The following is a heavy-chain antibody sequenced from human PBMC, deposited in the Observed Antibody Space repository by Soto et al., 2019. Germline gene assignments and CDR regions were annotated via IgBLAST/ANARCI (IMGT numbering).Heavy chain of an antibody. J-gene: IGHJ4*02. Sequence: EVQLVESGGGLVKTGGSLRLSCAASGFTFSNAWINWVRQAPGKGLEWVGRIKSKTDGGTADYAAPVKGRFAVSRDDSKNMVYLQMNGLKTEDTGIYYCTTDSYSSIIVVRFDYWGQGTVVTVSS. V-gene: IGHV3-15*07. CDR3: TTDSYSSIIVVRFDY. D-gene: IGHD3-22*01. CDR1: GFTFSNAW. CDR2: IKSKTDGGTA.